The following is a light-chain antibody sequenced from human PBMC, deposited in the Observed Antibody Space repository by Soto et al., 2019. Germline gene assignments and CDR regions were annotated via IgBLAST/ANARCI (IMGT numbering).Light chain of an antibody. CDR1: QSISSN. CDR3: QQRSNWPT. J-gene: IGKJ5*01. Sequence: EIVMKQSPATLSVSPGERATLSCRASQSISSNLAWYQQKPGQAPRLLIYDASNRATGIPARFSGSGSGTDFTLTISSLEPEDFAVYYCQQRSNWPTFGQGTRLEIK. V-gene: IGKV3-11*01. CDR2: DAS.